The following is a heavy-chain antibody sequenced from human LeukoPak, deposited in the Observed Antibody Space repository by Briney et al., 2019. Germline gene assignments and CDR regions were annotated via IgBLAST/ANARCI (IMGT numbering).Heavy chain of an antibody. D-gene: IGHD4-17*01. V-gene: IGHV3-21*01. Sequence: GGSLRLSCAASGFTFSSYSMNRVRQAPGKGLEWVSSISSSSSYIYYADSVKGRFTISRDNAKNSLYLQMNSLRAEDTAVYYCARADYGEGFDPWGQGTLVTVSS. J-gene: IGHJ5*02. CDR2: ISSSSSYI. CDR3: ARADYGEGFDP. CDR1: GFTFSSYS.